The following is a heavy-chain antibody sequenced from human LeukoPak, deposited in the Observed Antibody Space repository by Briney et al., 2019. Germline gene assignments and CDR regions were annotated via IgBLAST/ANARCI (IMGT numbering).Heavy chain of an antibody. D-gene: IGHD3-22*01. CDR1: GGSISSYY. V-gene: IGHV4-59*01. J-gene: IGHJ4*02. CDR2: IYYSGST. Sequence: SETLSLTCTVSGGSISSYYWSWIRQPPGKGLEWIGYIYYSGSTNYNPSLKSRVTISVDTSKNQFSLTLSSVPAADTAVYYCARDFYYDSSGPYYFDSWGQGTLVTVSS. CDR3: ARDFYYDSSGPYYFDS.